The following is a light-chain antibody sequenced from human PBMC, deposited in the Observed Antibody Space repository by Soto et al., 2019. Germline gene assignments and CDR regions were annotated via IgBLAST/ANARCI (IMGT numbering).Light chain of an antibody. CDR1: QGISSA. V-gene: IGKV1-13*02. Sequence: AIQLTQSPSSLSASVGGRVTITCRASQGISSALAWYQQKPGKAPKLLIYDASSLESGVPSRFSGSGSGTDFTLTISSLRPEDFATYYCQQFNSYPPPLTFGGGTKVEIK. CDR2: DAS. CDR3: QQFNSYPPPLT. J-gene: IGKJ4*01.